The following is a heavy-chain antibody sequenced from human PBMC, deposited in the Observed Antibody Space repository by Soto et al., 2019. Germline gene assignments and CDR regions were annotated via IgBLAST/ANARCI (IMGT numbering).Heavy chain of an antibody. CDR1: GYIFVNYG. V-gene: IGHV1-18*01. CDR2: ISPYTGNT. Sequence: QVQLVQSGDEVKKPGASVKVSCKASGYIFVNYGIAWVRQAPGQGLEWMGWISPYTGNTHSATKIQGRLTMTTDTSTSTAYMDLGSLTSDDTAVYYCVMVDNSVTPTPPDVWGQGTTVTVSS. J-gene: IGHJ6*02. CDR3: VMVDNSVTPTPPDV. D-gene: IGHD5-12*01.